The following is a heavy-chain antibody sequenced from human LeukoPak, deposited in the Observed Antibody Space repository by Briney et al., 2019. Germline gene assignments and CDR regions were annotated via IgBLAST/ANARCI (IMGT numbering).Heavy chain of an antibody. CDR1: GGSFSGYY. V-gene: IGHV4-34*01. CDR3: ARGGLWLRRLDY. J-gene: IGHJ4*02. Sequence: PSETLSLTCAVYGGSFSGYYWSWIRQPPGKGLERIGEINHSGSTNYNPSLKSRVTISVDTSKNQFSLKLSSVTAADTAVYYCARGGLWLRRLDYWGQGTLVTVSS. D-gene: IGHD5-18*01. CDR2: INHSGST.